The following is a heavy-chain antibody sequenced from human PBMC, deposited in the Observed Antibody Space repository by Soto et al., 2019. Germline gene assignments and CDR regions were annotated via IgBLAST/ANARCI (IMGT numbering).Heavy chain of an antibody. CDR1: GYTFTSYY. J-gene: IGHJ6*02. CDR3: ARERGAATSHYYYYGMDV. V-gene: IGHV1-46*01. D-gene: IGHD1-26*01. CDR2: INPSGGST. Sequence: ASVKVSCKASGYTFTSYYMHWVRQAPGQGLERMGIINPSGGSTSHAQKFQGRVTMTRDTSMSTVYMELSSLRSEDTAVYYCARERGAATSHYYYYGMDVWGQGTTVTVSS.